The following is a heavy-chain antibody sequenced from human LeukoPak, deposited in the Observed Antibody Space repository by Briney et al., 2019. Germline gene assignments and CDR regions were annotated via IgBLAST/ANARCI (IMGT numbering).Heavy chain of an antibody. Sequence: SETLSLTCAVSGVPFSNYYWSWVRQSPRQGLEWIGEINHSGYTNYSPSLKSRGTMSIDTSKNQFSLKLTSVTAADAGVYYCTRAVAEHPDWGQGTLVTVSS. J-gene: IGHJ4*02. CDR3: TRAVAEHPD. CDR2: INHSGYT. D-gene: IGHD6-19*01. CDR1: GVPFSNYY. V-gene: IGHV4-34*01.